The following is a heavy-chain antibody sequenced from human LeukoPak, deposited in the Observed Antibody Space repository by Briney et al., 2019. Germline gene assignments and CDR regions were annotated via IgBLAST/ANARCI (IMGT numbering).Heavy chain of an antibody. V-gene: IGHV4-34*01. CDR1: GGSFSRYY. J-gene: IGHJ4*02. D-gene: IGHD1-14*01. CDR2: TTQSART. CDR3: ARGEGITAFY. Sequence: PSETLSLTCAVYGGSFSRYYWTWMRQTPGKGLEWIGKTTQSARTNYNPSLKSRVTISVDTSKNQFSLNVNSVTAADTAVYYCARGEGITAFYWGQGTLVTVSS.